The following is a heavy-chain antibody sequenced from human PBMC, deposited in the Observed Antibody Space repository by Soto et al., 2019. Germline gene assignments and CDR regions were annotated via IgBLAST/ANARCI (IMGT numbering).Heavy chain of an antibody. CDR2: IDGDGTST. V-gene: IGHV3-74*03. D-gene: IGHD6-19*01. CDR1: FTFRTHW. CDR3: AREVIAVVGAIRWFDP. J-gene: IGHJ5*02. Sequence: FTFRTHWMHCVRQTPGKGPVWVSRIDGDGTSTEYADSVKGRFTIARDNAKNTVFLQMSGLRDEDTAVYYCAREVIAVVGAIRWFDPWGQGTLVTVS.